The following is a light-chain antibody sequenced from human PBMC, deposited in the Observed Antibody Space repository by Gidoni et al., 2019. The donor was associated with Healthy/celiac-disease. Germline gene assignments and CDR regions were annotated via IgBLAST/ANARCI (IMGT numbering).Light chain of an antibody. CDR2: AAS. CDR1: QSISSY. Sequence: DIQMTQSPSSLSASVGDRVTITCRASQSISSYLNWYQQKPGKAPKRLVYAASSLQSGVPSRFSGSGSGTDFTLTISSLQPEDFAIYYCQQSYSTPPFTFGPGTKVDIK. V-gene: IGKV1-39*01. J-gene: IGKJ3*01. CDR3: QQSYSTPPFT.